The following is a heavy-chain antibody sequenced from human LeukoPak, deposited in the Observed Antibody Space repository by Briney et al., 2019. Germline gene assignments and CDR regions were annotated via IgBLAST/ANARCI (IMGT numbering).Heavy chain of an antibody. Sequence: GESLRLSCTASGFSFSTYSMNWVRQAPGKGLEWVSYIVGSSSNIYYADSVKGRFTISRDNAKNSLYLQMDSLRAEDTAVYYCATDSPETAAFDHWGQGTLVTVSS. CDR3: ATDSPETAAFDH. CDR2: IVGSSSNI. J-gene: IGHJ4*02. D-gene: IGHD1-1*01. V-gene: IGHV3-48*04. CDR1: GFSFSTYS.